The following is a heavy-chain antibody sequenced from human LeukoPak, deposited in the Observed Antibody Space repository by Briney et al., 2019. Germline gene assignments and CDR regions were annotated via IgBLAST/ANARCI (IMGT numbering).Heavy chain of an antibody. V-gene: IGHV1-69*01. D-gene: IGHD4-17*01. CDR2: IIPIFGTA. CDR1: GGTFSSYA. J-gene: IGHJ4*02. CDR3: ARDNGDPYYFDY. Sequence: ASVKVSCKASGGTFSSYAISWVRQAPGQGLEWMGGIIPIFGTANYAHKFQGRVTITADESTSTAYMELSSLRSEDTAVYYCARDNGDPYYFDYWGQGTLVAVSS.